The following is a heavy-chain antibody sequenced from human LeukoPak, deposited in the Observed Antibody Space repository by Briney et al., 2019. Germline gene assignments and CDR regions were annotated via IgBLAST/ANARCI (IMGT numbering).Heavy chain of an antibody. J-gene: IGHJ6*03. D-gene: IGHD5/OR15-5a*01. V-gene: IGHV3-30-3*01. CDR3: ARDCLANYYYYMDV. Sequence: GGSLRLSCAASGFTFSSYAMNWVRQAPGKGLEWVAVISYHGNNKYFAGSVKGRFTISRDTSKNTLYLQMNSLRAEDTAVYYCARDCLANYYYYMDVWGKGTTVTVSS. CDR2: ISYHGNNK. CDR1: GFTFSSYA.